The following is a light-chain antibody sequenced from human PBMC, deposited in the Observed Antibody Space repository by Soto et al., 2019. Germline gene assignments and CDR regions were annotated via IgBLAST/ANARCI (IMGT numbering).Light chain of an antibody. J-gene: IGKJ3*01. Sequence: DIQMTQSPSSLSASVGDRVTITCRAGQFISKYLNWYQQKPGKAPKLLIFGAFNLEGGVPSRFSGSGSGTEFTLTIIGLLPADFATYICQQTYTAVSFGTGTTVEI. CDR1: QFISKY. V-gene: IGKV1-39*01. CDR3: QQTYTAVS. CDR2: GAF.